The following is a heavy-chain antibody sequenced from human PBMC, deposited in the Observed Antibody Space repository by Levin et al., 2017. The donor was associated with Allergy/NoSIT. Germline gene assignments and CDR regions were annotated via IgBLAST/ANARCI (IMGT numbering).Heavy chain of an antibody. CDR1: GFTFSNYA. J-gene: IGHJ4*02. V-gene: IGHV3-23*01. D-gene: IGHD4-17*01. CDR2: ITNSGRT. CDR3: VKEMTTVIPVFDY. Sequence: GGSLRLSCAASGFTFSNYAMSWVRQAPGKGLEWVSAITNSGRTYYADSVKGRFTVARDNSKNMLYLQMNSLRADDTAVYYCVKEMTTVIPVFDYWGQGTLVTVSS.